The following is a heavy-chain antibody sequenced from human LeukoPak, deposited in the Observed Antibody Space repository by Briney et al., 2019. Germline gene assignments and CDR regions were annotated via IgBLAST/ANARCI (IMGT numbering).Heavy chain of an antibody. CDR2: INHSGST. CDR1: GGSFSGYY. J-gene: IGHJ3*02. D-gene: IGHD3-22*01. CDR3: ARGYYYDSVEAFDI. V-gene: IGHV4-34*01. Sequence: SETLSLTCAVYGGSFSGYYWSWIRQPPGKGLEWIGEINHSGSTNYNPSLKSRVTISVDTSKNQFSLKLSSVTAADTAVYYCARGYYYDSVEAFDIWGKGTMVTVSS.